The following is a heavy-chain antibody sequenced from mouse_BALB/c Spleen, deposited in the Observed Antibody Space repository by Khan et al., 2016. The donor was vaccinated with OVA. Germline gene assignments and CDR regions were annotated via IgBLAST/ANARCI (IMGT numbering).Heavy chain of an antibody. CDR1: GFTFSSYS. V-gene: IGHV5-6*01. D-gene: IGHD4-1*01. J-gene: IGHJ3*01. Sequence: EVELVESGGDLVKPGGSLKLSCAASGFTFSSYSMSWVRQTPDKRLERVASISSGGDYTYYPDLVKGRFTISRDNAKNTLYLEMSRLKSEDTAMYYCASHLTGSFAYWGQGTLVTVSA. CDR2: ISSGGDYT. CDR3: ASHLTGSFAY.